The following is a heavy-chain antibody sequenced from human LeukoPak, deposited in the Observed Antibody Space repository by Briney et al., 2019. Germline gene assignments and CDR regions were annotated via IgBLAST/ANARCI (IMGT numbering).Heavy chain of an antibody. CDR1: GFTFSSYA. J-gene: IGHJ5*02. V-gene: IGHV4-34*01. Sequence: GSLRLSCAASGFTFSSYAMSWVRQAPGKGLEWIGEINHSGSTNYNPSLKSRVTISVDTSKNQFSLKLSSVTAADTAVYYCARGYSSSWYFLQTNWFDPWGQGTLVTVSS. CDR2: INHSGST. CDR3: ARGYSSSWYFLQTNWFDP. D-gene: IGHD6-13*01.